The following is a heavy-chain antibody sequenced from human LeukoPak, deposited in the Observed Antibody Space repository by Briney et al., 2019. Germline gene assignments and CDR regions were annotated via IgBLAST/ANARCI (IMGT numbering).Heavy chain of an antibody. V-gene: IGHV1-69*13. CDR3: ARLPYYDILTGYSNYFDY. CDR2: IIPIFGTA. Sequence: SVKVSCKASGYTFTSYYMHWVRQAPGQGLEWMGGIIPIFGTANYAQKFQGRVTITADESTSTAYMELSSLRSEDTAVYYCARLPYYDILTGYSNYFDYWGQGTLVTVSS. CDR1: GYTFTSYY. J-gene: IGHJ4*02. D-gene: IGHD3-9*01.